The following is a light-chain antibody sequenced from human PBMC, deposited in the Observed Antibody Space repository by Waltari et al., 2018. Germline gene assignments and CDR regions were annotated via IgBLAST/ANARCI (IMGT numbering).Light chain of an antibody. J-gene: IGLJ3*02. Sequence: QSALTQPASVSGSPGQSITISCTGTSSDVGGYKYVSWYQQHPGKAPKLMIYNVSKRPSGVSNRFSGSKSGTTASLTISGLQAEDEADYFCCSYAGSTTSVVFGGGTKVTVL. CDR2: NVS. CDR1: SSDVGGYKY. V-gene: IGLV2-23*02. CDR3: CSYAGSTTSVV.